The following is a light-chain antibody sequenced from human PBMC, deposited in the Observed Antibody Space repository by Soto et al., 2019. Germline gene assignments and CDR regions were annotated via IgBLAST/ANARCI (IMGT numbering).Light chain of an antibody. Sequence: EMVLMQSPDSLSLSPGERATVSCRASETITHNDLAWYQQKPGQAHRLLLYGASTRPTGIPDRFSGSGSGKDFTLTIVRLESEECAVYFCHHYGSSPPYTFGQGTKLDIK. J-gene: IGKJ2*01. CDR2: GAS. CDR1: ETITHND. V-gene: IGKV3-20*01. CDR3: HHYGSSPPYT.